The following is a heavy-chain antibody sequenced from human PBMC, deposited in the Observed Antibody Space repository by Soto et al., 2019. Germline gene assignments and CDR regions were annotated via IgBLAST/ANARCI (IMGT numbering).Heavy chain of an antibody. CDR3: PGSHWDDSTAYYFFDD. CDR2: ISSSGGST. D-gene: IGHD3-22*01. Sequence: EVQLLESGGDLVQPGGSVRISCGASGFIFSDYGMSWVLQAPGKGLECVSTISSSGGSTYYEDSVNGQGTISRHNSRETMSLPMSSLSAEDTAVDFCPGSHWDDSTAYYFFDDWCQGTLVTVSS. CDR1: GFIFSDYG. V-gene: IGHV3-23*01. J-gene: IGHJ4*02.